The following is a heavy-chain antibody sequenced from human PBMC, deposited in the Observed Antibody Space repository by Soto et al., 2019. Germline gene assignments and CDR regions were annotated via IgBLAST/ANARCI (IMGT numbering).Heavy chain of an antibody. Sequence: PSETLSLTCVVSSDSISSVNWWSWVRQSPGKGLEWIGEIYYSGSTYYNPSLKSRVTISVDTSKNQFSLKLSSVTAADTAVYYCAKVTMVRGLDYYYYMDVWGKGTTVTVSS. D-gene: IGHD3-10*01. CDR3: AKVTMVRGLDYYYYMDV. J-gene: IGHJ6*03. CDR1: SDSISSVNW. CDR2: IYYSGST. V-gene: IGHV4-4*02.